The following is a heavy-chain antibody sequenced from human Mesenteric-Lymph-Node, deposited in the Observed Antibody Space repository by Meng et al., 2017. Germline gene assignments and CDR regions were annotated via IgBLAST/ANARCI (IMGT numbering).Heavy chain of an antibody. D-gene: IGHD5-18*01. CDR2: IYHSGST. J-gene: IGHJ4*02. V-gene: IGHV4-4*02. CDR1: GGSISSVYG. CDR3: ARGGYYSFDY. Sequence: QVQLQQGGAGLLKSSETLSLTCAVSGGSISSVYGWTWVRQSPGKGLEWIGEIYHSGSTNYNPSLKSRVTISVDKSKNQFSLKLTSVTAADTAVYYCARGGYYSFDYWGQGTLVTVSS.